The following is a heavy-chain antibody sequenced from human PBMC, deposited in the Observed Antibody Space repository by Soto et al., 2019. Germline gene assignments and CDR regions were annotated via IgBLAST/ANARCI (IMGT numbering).Heavy chain of an antibody. J-gene: IGHJ4*02. V-gene: IGHV3-66*01. Sequence: EVQLVESGGGLVQPGGSLRLSCAVSGFTVSSNYMSWVRQAPGKGLEWVSVIYSGGSTYYADSVKGRFTISRDNSKNTLYLQMNILRAEDTAVYYCAREGIRSPLYYWGQGTLVTVSS. D-gene: IGHD4-17*01. CDR2: IYSGGST. CDR3: AREGIRSPLYY. CDR1: GFTVSSNY.